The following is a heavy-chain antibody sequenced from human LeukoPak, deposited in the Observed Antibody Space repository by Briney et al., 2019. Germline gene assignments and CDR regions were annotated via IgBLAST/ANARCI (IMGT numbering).Heavy chain of an antibody. CDR1: GDSVSSNSAA. CDR2: TYYRSKWYN. V-gene: IGHV6-1*01. D-gene: IGHD6-13*01. Sequence: SQTLSLTCAISGDSVSSNSAAWNWIRQSPSRGLEWLGRTYYRSKWYNDYAVSVKSRITINPDTSKNQFSLQLNSVTPEDTAVYYCARDKILSNSYSSSWYLRSDYYYYMDVWGKGTTVTVSS. J-gene: IGHJ6*03. CDR3: ARDKILSNSYSSSWYLRSDYYYYMDV.